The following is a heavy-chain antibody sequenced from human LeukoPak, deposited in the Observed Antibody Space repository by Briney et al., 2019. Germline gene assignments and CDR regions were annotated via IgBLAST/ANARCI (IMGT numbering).Heavy chain of an antibody. Sequence: SETPSLTCTVSGGSISSYYWSWTRQPPGKGLEWIGYIYYSGSTNYNPSLKSRVTISVDTSKNQFSLKLSSVTAADTAVYYCARGNWNYGWEGYYYYGMDVWGQGTTVTVSS. D-gene: IGHD1-7*01. CDR1: GGSISSYY. CDR3: ARGNWNYGWEGYYYYGMDV. V-gene: IGHV4-59*08. CDR2: IYYSGST. J-gene: IGHJ6*02.